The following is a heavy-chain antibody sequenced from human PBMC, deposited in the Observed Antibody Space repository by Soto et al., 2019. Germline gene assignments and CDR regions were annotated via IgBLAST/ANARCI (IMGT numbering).Heavy chain of an antibody. Sequence: GGSLRLSCAASGFTFSSYAMSWVRQAPGKGLEWVSAISGSGGSTYYADSVKGRFTISSDNSKNTLYLQMNSLRAEDTTVYYCAKAIGPKEYFQHWGQGTLVTVSS. V-gene: IGHV3-23*01. D-gene: IGHD3-10*01. CDR1: GFTFSSYA. J-gene: IGHJ1*01. CDR2: ISGSGGST. CDR3: AKAIGPKEYFQH.